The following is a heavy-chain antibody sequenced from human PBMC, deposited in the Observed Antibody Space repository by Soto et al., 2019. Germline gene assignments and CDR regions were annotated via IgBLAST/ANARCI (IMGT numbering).Heavy chain of an antibody. V-gene: IGHV4-28*01. D-gene: IGHD3-10*01. CDR3: ARILMVRGTYAFDI. CDR2: IYYSGST. Sequence: SETLSLTCAVSGYSISSSNWWGWIRQPPGKGLEWIGYIYYSGSTYYNPSLKSRVTMSVDTSKNQFSLKLSSVTAVDTAVYYCARILMVRGTYAFDIWGQGTRVTVSS. CDR1: GYSISSSNW. J-gene: IGHJ3*02.